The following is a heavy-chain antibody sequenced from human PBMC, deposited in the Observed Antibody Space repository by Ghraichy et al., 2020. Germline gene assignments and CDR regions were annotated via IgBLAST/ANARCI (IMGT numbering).Heavy chain of an antibody. Sequence: ESLNISCAASGFTFSSYAMSWVRQAPGKGLEWVSAISGSGGSTYYADSVKGRFTISRDNSKNTLYLQMNSLRAEDTAVYYCATLIVVVPAPKGFFDYWGQGTLVTVSS. V-gene: IGHV3-23*01. CDR2: ISGSGGST. D-gene: IGHD2-2*01. J-gene: IGHJ4*02. CDR1: GFTFSSYA. CDR3: ATLIVVVPAPKGFFDY.